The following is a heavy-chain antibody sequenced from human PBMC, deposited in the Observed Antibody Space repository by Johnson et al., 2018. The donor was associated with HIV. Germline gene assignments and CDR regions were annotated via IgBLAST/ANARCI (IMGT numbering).Heavy chain of an antibody. V-gene: IGHV3-23*04. J-gene: IGHJ3*01. CDR3: LQDGYWSSANCHTGAFDV. CDR2: SSGCGGST. CDR1: GFTFSSYA. Sequence: VQLVESGGGLVQPGGSLRLSCAASGFTFSSYAMSWVSQAPGKGLEWVSGSSGCGGSTYYADSGQVRFTISRDNSKNMLHLPMDSLRVEDTAVYFCLQDGYWSSANCHTGAFDVWGRGTTVTVSS. D-gene: IGHD2-2*02.